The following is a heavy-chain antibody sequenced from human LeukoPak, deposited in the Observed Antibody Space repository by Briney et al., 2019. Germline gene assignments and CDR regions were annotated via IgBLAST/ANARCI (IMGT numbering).Heavy chain of an antibody. V-gene: IGHV4-30-2*02. CDR1: GESIDSGGFS. Sequence: SETLSLTCAVSGESIDSGGFSWTWIRQTPGKGLEWIGHIFYSGATFYNPSLKGRATISVDNDKNQFALKLKSVTAADTAVYYCARQGQRRNPWYYFDYWGQGALVTVSS. CDR3: ARQGQRRNPWYYFDY. D-gene: IGHD1-1*01. CDR2: IFYSGAT. J-gene: IGHJ4*02.